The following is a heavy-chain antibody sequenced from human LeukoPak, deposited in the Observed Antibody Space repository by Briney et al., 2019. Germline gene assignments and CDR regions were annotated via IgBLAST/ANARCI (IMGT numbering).Heavy chain of an antibody. D-gene: IGHD2-2*01. J-gene: IGHJ6*02. Sequence: SVKVSRKTSGGIFRSYGLNWVRQAPGQGLEWMGGFIPILGTPKYAQNLQGRVTITADESTSTGYMELSSLRYEDTAVYYCERGLYCSSSTSCYDYGMDVWGQGTTVTVSS. CDR2: FIPILGTP. CDR3: ERGLYCSSSTSCYDYGMDV. CDR1: GGIFRSYG. V-gene: IGHV1-69*13.